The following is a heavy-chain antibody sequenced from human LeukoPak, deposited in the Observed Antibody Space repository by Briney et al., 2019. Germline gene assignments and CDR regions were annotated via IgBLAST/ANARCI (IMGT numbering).Heavy chain of an antibody. V-gene: IGHV5-51*01. CDR3: ARLYYYDSSGYSTIDAFDI. Sequence: GESLKISCKGSGYSFTSYWIGWVRQMPGKGLEWMGIIYPGDSDTRYSPSFQGQVTISADKSVSTAYLQWSSLKASDTAMYYCARLYYYDSSGYSTIDAFDIWGQGTMVTVSS. D-gene: IGHD3-22*01. CDR1: GYSFTSYW. J-gene: IGHJ3*02. CDR2: IYPGDSDT.